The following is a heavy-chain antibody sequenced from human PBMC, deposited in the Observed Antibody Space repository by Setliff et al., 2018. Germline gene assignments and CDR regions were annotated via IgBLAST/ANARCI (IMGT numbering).Heavy chain of an antibody. CDR2: IYHDGND. CDR3: AKGLEGEDYFYYMDV. V-gene: IGHV4-4*02. CDR1: GASINSLSW. J-gene: IGHJ6*03. D-gene: IGHD2-21*01. Sequence: LSLTCTVSGASINSLSWWSWVRQPPGKGLEWIGEIYHDGNDKYTPSVHYSPSLKSRVTISIDKSNNQFSLKLTSMTAADTAVYYCAKGLEGEDYFYYMDVWGKGNTVTVSS.